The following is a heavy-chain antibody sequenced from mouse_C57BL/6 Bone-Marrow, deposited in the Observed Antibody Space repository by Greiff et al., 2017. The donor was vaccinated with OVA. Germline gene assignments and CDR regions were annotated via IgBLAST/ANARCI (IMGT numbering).Heavy chain of an antibody. V-gene: IGHV1-64*01. J-gene: IGHJ4*01. CDR1: GYTFTSYW. D-gene: IGHD1-3*01. CDR2: IHPNSGST. CDR3: ALSGEYAMDY. Sequence: QVQLKQPGAELVKPGASVKLSCKASGYTFTSYWMHWVKQRPGQGLEWIGMIHPNSGSTNYNEKFKSKATLTVDKSSSTAYMQLSSLTSEDSAVYYCALSGEYAMDYWGQGTSVTVSS.